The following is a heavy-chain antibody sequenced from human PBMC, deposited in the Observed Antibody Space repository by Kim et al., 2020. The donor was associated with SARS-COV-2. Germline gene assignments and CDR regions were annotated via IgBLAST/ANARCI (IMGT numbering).Heavy chain of an antibody. Sequence: GESLRLSCAASGFTFSSYAMSWVRQAPGKGLEWVSAISGSGGSTYYADSVKGRFTISRDNSKNTLYLQMNSLRAEDTAVYYCASSRPGYCSSTSCYTGRYYDSSGYYAFDIWGQGTMVTVSS. J-gene: IGHJ3*02. CDR2: ISGSGGST. CDR3: ASSRPGYCSSTSCYTGRYYDSSGYYAFDI. CDR1: GFTFSSYA. V-gene: IGHV3-23*01. D-gene: IGHD2-2*02.